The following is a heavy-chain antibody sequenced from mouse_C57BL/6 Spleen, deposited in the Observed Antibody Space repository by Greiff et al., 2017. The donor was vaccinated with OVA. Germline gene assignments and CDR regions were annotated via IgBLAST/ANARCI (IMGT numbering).Heavy chain of an antibody. Sequence: VQLQQSGPGLVKPGDSVKISCTASGYPFTDYYMNWVRQSHGKSLEWMGVINPNNGGTSYTQNVKGKATLTVDESSSTAYTERRSLTSEDSAVSDGARDGGYGYDRGWFAYWGQGTLVTVSA. D-gene: IGHD2-2*01. V-gene: IGHV1-26*01. J-gene: IGHJ3*01. CDR2: INPNNGGT. CDR3: ARDGGYGYDRGWFAY. CDR1: GYPFTDYY.